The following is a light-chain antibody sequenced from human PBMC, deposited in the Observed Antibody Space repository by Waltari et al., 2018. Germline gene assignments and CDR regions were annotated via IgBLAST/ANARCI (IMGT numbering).Light chain of an antibody. CDR1: QTVRRT. CDR2: DAS. CDR3: QKYGTLPAT. V-gene: IGKV3-20*01. J-gene: IGKJ1*01. Sequence: EMVLTQSPGTLSLSPGVRATLSCTASQTVRRTLAWYQQKPGQAPRLLIYDASTRATGIPDRFSGSGSGTDFSLTISRLEPEDFAVYYCQKYGTLPATFGQGTKVEIK.